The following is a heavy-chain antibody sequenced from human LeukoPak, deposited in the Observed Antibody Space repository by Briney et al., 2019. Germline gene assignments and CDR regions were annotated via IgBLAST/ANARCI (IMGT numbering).Heavy chain of an antibody. CDR2: INPNSGGT. Sequence: ASVRVSCKASGYTFTGYYMHWVRQAPGQGLEWMGWINPNSGGTNYAQKFQGRVTMTRDTSISTAYMELSRLRSDDTAVYYCARDPYGTWYFDLWVRGTLVTVSS. J-gene: IGHJ2*01. CDR1: GYTFTGYY. D-gene: IGHD3-10*01. CDR3: ARDPYGTWYFDL. V-gene: IGHV1-2*02.